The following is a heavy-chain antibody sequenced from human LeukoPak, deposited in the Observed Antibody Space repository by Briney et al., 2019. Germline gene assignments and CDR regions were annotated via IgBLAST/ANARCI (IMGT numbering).Heavy chain of an antibody. D-gene: IGHD2-15*01. V-gene: IGHV4-30-2*01. Sequence: PSQTLSLTCAVSGGSISSGGYSWSWIRQPPGKGLEWIGYIYHSGSTYYNPSLKSRVTISVDRSKNQFSLKLSSVTAADTAVYHCARGRHRNRSHYPPGGAPVTYYFDYWGQGTLVTVSS. CDR1: GGSISSGGYS. J-gene: IGHJ4*02. CDR3: ARGRHRNRSHYPPGGAPVTYYFDY. CDR2: IYHSGST.